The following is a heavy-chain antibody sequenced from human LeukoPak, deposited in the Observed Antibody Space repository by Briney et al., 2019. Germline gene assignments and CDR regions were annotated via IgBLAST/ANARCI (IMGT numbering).Heavy chain of an antibody. Sequence: SETLPLTCTVSGGSISSSSYYWGWIRQPPGKGLEWIVSIYYSGSTYYNPSLKSRVTISVDASKNQFSLKLSSVTAADTAVYYCARHYLAVVVPAAIDYWGQGTLVTVSS. CDR2: IYYSGST. CDR3: ARHYLAVVVPAAIDY. V-gene: IGHV4-39*01. D-gene: IGHD2-2*01. CDR1: GGSISSSSYY. J-gene: IGHJ4*02.